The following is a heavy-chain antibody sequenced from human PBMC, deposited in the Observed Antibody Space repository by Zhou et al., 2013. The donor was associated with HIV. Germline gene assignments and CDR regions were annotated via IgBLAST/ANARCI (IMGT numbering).Heavy chain of an antibody. Sequence: QVQLVQSGAEVKKPGASVKVSCKTSGYTFTGYYMHWVRQAPGQGLEWMGWFNPNSGGTNLPQKFQGRVTMTREASFSTAYMELSRLRSDDTAVYYCARTGVRGILYYFDYWGQGTLVTVS. CDR2: FNPNSGGT. V-gene: IGHV1-2*02. J-gene: IGHJ4*02. D-gene: IGHD3-10*01. CDR3: ARTGVRGILYYFDY. CDR1: GYTFTGYY.